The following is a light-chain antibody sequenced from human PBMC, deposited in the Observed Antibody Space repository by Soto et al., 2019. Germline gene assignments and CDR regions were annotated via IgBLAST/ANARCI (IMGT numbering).Light chain of an antibody. CDR2: DAS. CDR1: QSISSW. CDR3: QQYNSYWT. V-gene: IGKV1-5*01. J-gene: IGKJ1*01. Sequence: DIQITQSPSTLSSSGGDRVSITCLASQSISSWLAWYQQKPGKAPKLLIYDASSLESGVPSRFSGRGSGTEFTLTISSLQPDDFATYYCQQYNSYWTFGQGTNV.